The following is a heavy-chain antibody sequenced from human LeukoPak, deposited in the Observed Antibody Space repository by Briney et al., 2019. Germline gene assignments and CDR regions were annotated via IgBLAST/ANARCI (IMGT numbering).Heavy chain of an antibody. V-gene: IGHV3-30-3*01. CDR2: ISYDGSNK. CDR3: ARAPERGFFDY. CDR1: GFTFSSYA. Sequence: PGGSLRLSCAASGFTFSSYAMHWVRQAPGKGLEWVAVISYDGSNKYYADSVKGRFTIPRDNSKNTLYLQVNSLRAEDTAVYYCARAPERGFFDYWGQGTLVTVSS. D-gene: IGHD3-10*01. J-gene: IGHJ4*02.